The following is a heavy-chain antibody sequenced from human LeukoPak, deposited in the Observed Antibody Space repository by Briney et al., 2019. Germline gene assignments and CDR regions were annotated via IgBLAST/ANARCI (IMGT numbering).Heavy chain of an antibody. D-gene: IGHD6-13*01. V-gene: IGHV3-48*03. J-gene: IGHJ4*02. CDR2: ISSSGDSI. Sequence: PGGSLRLSCAASGFSLTTYEMNWVRQAPGKGLEWVSYISSSGDSIYYADSVKGRFTISRDNSKNTLYLQMNSLRAEDTAVYYCASGRGSSSWYWGQGTLVTVSS. CDR3: ASGRGSSSWY. CDR1: GFSLTTYE.